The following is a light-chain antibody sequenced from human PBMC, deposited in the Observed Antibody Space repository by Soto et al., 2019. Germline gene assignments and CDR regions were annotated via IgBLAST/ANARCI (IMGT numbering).Light chain of an antibody. CDR3: ISYTSSRSLV. J-gene: IGLJ1*01. CDR2: DVS. Sequence: QSVLTQPASVSGSPGQSITISCTGTSGDVGGYDFVSWYQHHPGRAPKLLIWDVSNRPSGVSYRFSASKSGNTASLTISGLQTDDEADYYCISYTSSRSLVFGTGTKVTVL. V-gene: IGLV2-14*03. CDR1: SGDVGGYDF.